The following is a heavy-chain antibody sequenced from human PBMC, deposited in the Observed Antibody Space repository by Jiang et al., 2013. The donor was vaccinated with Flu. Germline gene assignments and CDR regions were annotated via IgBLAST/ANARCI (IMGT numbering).Heavy chain of an antibody. CDR3: ARDPGGPDTAMVSDY. Sequence: LLKPSETLSLLCAVYGGSFSGYYWSWIRQPPGKGLEWIGEINHSGSTNYNPSLKSRVTISVDTSKNQFSLKLSSVTAADTAVYYCARDPGGPDTAMVSDYWGQGTLVTVSS. D-gene: IGHD5-18*01. V-gene: IGHV4-34*01. J-gene: IGHJ4*02. CDR2: INHSGST. CDR1: GGSFSGYY.